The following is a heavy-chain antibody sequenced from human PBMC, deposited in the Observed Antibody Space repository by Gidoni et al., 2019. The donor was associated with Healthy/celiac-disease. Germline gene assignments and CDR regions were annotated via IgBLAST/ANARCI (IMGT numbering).Heavy chain of an antibody. CDR3: AREKWAQQQWPVPASYGMDV. CDR1: GFTFSSYS. J-gene: IGHJ6*02. V-gene: IGHV3-21*01. Sequence: EVQLVESGGGLVKPGGSLRLSCAASGFTFSSYSMNWVRQAPGKGLELVSSISSSSSYIYDADSVKGRFTISRDNAKNSLYLQMNSLRAEDTAVYYCAREKWAQQQWPVPASYGMDVWGQGTTVTVSS. CDR2: ISSSSSYI. D-gene: IGHD6-19*01.